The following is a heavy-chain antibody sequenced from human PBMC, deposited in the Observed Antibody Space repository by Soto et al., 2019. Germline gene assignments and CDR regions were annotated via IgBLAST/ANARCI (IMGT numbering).Heavy chain of an antibody. Sequence: QVQLQESGPGLVKPSQTLSLTCTVSGGSISSGGYYWSWIRQHPGKGVEWIGYIYYSGSTYYNPSLKRRVTISVDTSKNQFSLKLSSVTAADTAVYYCARGGIAAAAPPDYWGQGTLVTVSS. D-gene: IGHD6-13*01. J-gene: IGHJ4*02. CDR1: GGSISSGGYY. V-gene: IGHV4-31*03. CDR2: IYYSGST. CDR3: ARGGIAAAAPPDY.